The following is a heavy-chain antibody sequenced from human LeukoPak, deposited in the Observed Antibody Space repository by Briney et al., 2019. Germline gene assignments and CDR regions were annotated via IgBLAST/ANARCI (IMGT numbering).Heavy chain of an antibody. D-gene: IGHD3-10*01. J-gene: IGHJ4*02. CDR3: ARAGGDY. CDR1: GGSISGYY. V-gene: IGHV4-59*01. CDR2: IYYSGST. Sequence: KPSETLSLTCTVSGGSISGYYWSWIRQPPGKGLEWIGYIYYSGSTNYNPPLKSRVTISIDTSKNQFSLKLSSVTAADTAVYYCARAGGDYWGQGTLVTVSS.